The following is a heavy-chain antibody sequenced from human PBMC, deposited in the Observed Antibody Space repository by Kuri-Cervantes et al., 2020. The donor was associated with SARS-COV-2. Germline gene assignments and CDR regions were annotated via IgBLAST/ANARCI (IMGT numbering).Heavy chain of an antibody. CDR3: ARENWGSGDAFDL. V-gene: IGHV3-7*03. D-gene: IGHD3-16*01. Sequence: GGSLRLSCAASGFSSSDYWMTWVRQIPGKGLEWVANINENGGEKAYIDSVKGRFTISRDNARKSPYLQMDNLRADDTAIYFCARENWGSGDAFDLWGQGTMVTVSS. J-gene: IGHJ3*01. CDR2: INENGGEK. CDR1: GFSSSDYW.